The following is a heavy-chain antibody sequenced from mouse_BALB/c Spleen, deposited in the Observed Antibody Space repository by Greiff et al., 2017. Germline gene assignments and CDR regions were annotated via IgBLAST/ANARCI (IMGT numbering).Heavy chain of an antibody. CDR3: ARRAYSTATFAY. V-gene: IGHV5-6-5*01. D-gene: IGHD1-2*01. CDR2: ISSGGST. Sequence: EVQVVESGGGLVKPGGSLKLSCAASGFTFSSYAMSWVRQTPEKRLEWVASISSGGSTYYPDSVKGRFTISRDNARNILYLQMSSLRSEDTAMYYCARRAYSTATFAYWGQGTLVTVSA. J-gene: IGHJ3*01. CDR1: GFTFSSYA.